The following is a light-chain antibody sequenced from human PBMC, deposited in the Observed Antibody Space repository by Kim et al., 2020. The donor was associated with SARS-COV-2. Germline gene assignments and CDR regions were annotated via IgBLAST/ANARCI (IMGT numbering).Light chain of an antibody. J-gene: IGKJ2*01. V-gene: IGKV1-39*01. CDR1: QSIRNY. CDR3: QQSYSTPYT. CDR2: AAS. Sequence: DIQMTQSPSSLSASVGDRVTITCRASQSIRNYLNWYQQNPGKAPKLLISAASSLQSGVPSSFSGSGSGTDFTLTIGSLQSEDSATYYCQQSYSTPYTFGQGTKLEI.